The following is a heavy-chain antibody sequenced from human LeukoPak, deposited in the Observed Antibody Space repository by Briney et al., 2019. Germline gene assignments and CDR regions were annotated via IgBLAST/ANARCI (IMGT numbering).Heavy chain of an antibody. CDR3: ARVGERQSSGLETPEPVLLWFGELSTQYFQH. V-gene: IGHV4-39*01. D-gene: IGHD3-10*01. CDR1: GGSISSNNYY. CDR2: IYYSGST. J-gene: IGHJ1*01. Sequence: SSETLSLTCTVSGGSISSNNYYWGWTRQPPGKGLEWIGSIYYSGSTYYNPSLKSRVTISVDTSKNQFSLKLSSVTAADTAVYYCARVGERQSSGLETPEPVLLWFGELSTQYFQHWGQGTLVTVSS.